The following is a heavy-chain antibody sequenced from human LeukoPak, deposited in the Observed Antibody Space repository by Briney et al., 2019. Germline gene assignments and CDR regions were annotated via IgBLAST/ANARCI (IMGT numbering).Heavy chain of an antibody. CDR1: GGSISSGGYY. J-gene: IGHJ4*02. V-gene: IGHV4-31*03. CDR2: IYYSGST. Sequence: PSETLSLTCTVSGGSISSGGYYWSWIRQHPGKGLEWIGYIYYSGSTYYNPSLKSRVTISVDTSKNQFSLKLSSVTAADTAEYYCAKSGLRGYSGYDYRAIFDYWGQGTLVTVSS. CDR3: AKSGLRGYSGYDYRAIFDY. D-gene: IGHD5-12*01.